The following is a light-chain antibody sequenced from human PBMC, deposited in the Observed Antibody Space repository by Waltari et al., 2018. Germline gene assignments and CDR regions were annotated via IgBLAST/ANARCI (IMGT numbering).Light chain of an antibody. Sequence: QSALTQPASVSGSPGQSITISCTGTSSDVGGYNYVSWYQRHPGKAPTLMIYDVSNRPSGVSTRFSGSKSGTTASLTISGLQAEDEADYYCSSYTSSSTLNVVFGGGTKLTVL. CDR1: SSDVGGYNY. CDR3: SSYTSSSTLNVV. V-gene: IGLV2-14*03. J-gene: IGLJ2*01. CDR2: DVS.